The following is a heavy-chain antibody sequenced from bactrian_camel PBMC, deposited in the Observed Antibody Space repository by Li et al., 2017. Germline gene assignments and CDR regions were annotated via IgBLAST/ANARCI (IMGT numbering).Heavy chain of an antibody. J-gene: IGHJ4*01. Sequence: QLVESGGGFVQPGGSLRLSCAASGFTGSSYYMSWVRQAPGKGLEWVSSIYSDGSNTYYADSVKGRFTISQDDDKNELYLQMDSLKPEDTAMYYCAIAPWGYCSSRKWAIDTNYNHWGQGTQVTVS. CDR2: IYSDGSNT. CDR3: AIAPWGYCSSRKWAIDTNYNH. D-gene: IGHD6*01. V-gene: IGHV3-2*01. CDR1: GFTGSSYY.